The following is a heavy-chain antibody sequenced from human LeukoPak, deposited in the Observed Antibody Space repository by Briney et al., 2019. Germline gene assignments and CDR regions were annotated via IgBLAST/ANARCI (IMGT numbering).Heavy chain of an antibody. D-gene: IGHD5-24*01. CDR2: INHSGST. CDR1: VGPFSVYT. J-gene: IGHJ4*02. Sequence: SETLSLTCAGYVGPFSVYTWAGFGHPQGKGLEWFGGINHSGSTNYSPSLKSRATISVDTSKSQFSLKLNSMTAADTAVYYCARGEGARDGYNYEGPFYFDYWGQGTLVTVSS. V-gene: IGHV4-34*01. CDR3: ARGEGARDGYNYEGPFYFDY.